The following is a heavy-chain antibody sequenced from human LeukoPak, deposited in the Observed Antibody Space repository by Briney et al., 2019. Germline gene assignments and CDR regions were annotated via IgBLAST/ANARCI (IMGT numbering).Heavy chain of an antibody. CDR1: GGSISSSTYY. V-gene: IGHV4-39*01. Sequence: PSETLSLTCTVSGGSISSSTYYWGWIRQPPGKGLEWIGSIYYSGSTYYNPSLKSRVTISVDTSMNQFSLKLSSVTAADTAVYYCARHNYDSSGYFNYWGQGTLVTVSS. CDR3: ARHNYDSSGYFNY. J-gene: IGHJ4*02. CDR2: IYYSGST. D-gene: IGHD3-22*01.